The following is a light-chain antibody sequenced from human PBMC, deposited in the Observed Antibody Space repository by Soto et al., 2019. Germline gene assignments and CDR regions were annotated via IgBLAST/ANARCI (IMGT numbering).Light chain of an antibody. V-gene: IGLV2-14*01. J-gene: IGLJ2*01. Sequence: QSALSQPASVSGSPGQSITISCTGTGSDVGTYDYVSWYQQHPGKAPKLMISEVTNRPSGVSNRFSGSKSGNTASLTISGLQAGDEADYYCSSYSSSSPHVLFGGGTKLTVL. CDR2: EVT. CDR3: SSYSSSSPHVL. CDR1: GSDVGTYDY.